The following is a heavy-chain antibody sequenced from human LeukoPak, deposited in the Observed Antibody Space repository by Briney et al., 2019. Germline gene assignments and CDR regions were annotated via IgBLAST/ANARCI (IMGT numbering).Heavy chain of an antibody. CDR3: ARDRRAGSTTSYRRGAFDI. Sequence: GASVKVSCKASGGTFSSYAISWVRQAPGQGLEWMGGIIPIFGTANYAQKFQGRVTITADESTSTAYMELSSLRSEDTAVYYCARDRRAGSTTSYRRGAFDIWGQGTMVTVSS. J-gene: IGHJ3*02. D-gene: IGHD2-2*01. CDR2: IIPIFGTA. V-gene: IGHV1-69*13. CDR1: GGTFSSYA.